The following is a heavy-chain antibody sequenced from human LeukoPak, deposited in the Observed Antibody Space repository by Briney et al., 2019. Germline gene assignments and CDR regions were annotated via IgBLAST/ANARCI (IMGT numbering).Heavy chain of an antibody. CDR1: GGSMNIYY. D-gene: IGHD5-18*01. V-gene: IGHV4-59*08. CDR3: ASIDRGAYGYADY. CDR2: ISYSGTT. J-gene: IGHJ4*02. Sequence: SETPSLTCTVAGGSMNIYYWSWIRQPPGKGLEWIGFISYSGTTTYNPSLKSRLTISVDTSKSQFYLKVSSVTAADTAVYYCASIDRGAYGYADYWGQGTLVTVSS.